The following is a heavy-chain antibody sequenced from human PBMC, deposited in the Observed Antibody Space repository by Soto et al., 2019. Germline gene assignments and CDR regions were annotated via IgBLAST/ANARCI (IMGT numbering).Heavy chain of an antibody. CDR1: GFTFSSYE. CDR3: ARDKRFGGAFGGVIVIYFDY. Sequence: PGGSLRLSCAASGFTFSSYEMNWVRQAPGKGLEWVSYISSSGSTIYYADSVKGRFTISRDNAKNSLYLQMNSLRAEDTAVYYCARDKRFGGAFGGVIVIYFDYWGQGTLVTVSS. V-gene: IGHV3-48*03. J-gene: IGHJ4*02. D-gene: IGHD3-16*02. CDR2: ISSSGSTI.